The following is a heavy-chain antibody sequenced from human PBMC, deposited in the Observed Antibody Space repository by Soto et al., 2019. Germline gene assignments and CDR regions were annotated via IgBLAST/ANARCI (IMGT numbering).Heavy chain of an antibody. J-gene: IGHJ4*02. Sequence: SVKVSCKASGGTFSSYTISWVRQAPGQGLEWMGRIIPILGIANYAQKFQGRVTITADKSTSTAYMELSSLRSEDTAVYYCARDRVGATGYFDYWGQGTLVTAPQ. CDR1: GGTFSSYT. V-gene: IGHV1-69*04. CDR3: ARDRVGATGYFDY. CDR2: IIPILGIA. D-gene: IGHD1-26*01.